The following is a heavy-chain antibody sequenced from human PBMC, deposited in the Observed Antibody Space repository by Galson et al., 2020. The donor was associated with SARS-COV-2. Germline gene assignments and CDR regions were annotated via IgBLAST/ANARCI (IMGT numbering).Heavy chain of an antibody. J-gene: IGHJ4*02. CDR1: GGSVSLYQ. CDR2: MYYSGDS. V-gene: IGHV4-59*08. CDR3: SRQKAVISPFDD. Sequence: ETSETLSLTCTVSGGSVSLYQWSWIRQPPGKGLEWIGYMYYSGDSKYNPSLTSRVAISIDRSKNEISLRLNSLTAADTAVYYCSRQKAVISPFDDWGQGALVTVSS. D-gene: IGHD2-21*01.